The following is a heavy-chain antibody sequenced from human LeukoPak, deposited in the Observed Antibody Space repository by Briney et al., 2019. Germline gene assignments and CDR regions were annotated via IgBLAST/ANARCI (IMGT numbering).Heavy chain of an antibody. D-gene: IGHD2-2*01. J-gene: IGHJ4*02. CDR1: GGSFSGYY. V-gene: IGHV4-34*01. CDR3: ASVAFSRLGYCSSTSCPAQFDH. Sequence: SETLSLTCAVYGGSFSGYYWSWIRQPPGKGLEWIGEINHSGSTNYNPSLKSRVTISVDTSKNQFSLKLSSVAAADTAVYYCASVAFSRLGYCSSTSCPAQFDHWGQGTLVTVSS. CDR2: INHSGST.